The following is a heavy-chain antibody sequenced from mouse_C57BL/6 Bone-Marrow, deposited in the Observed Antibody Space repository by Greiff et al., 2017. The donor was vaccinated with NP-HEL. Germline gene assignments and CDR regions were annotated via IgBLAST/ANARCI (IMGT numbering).Heavy chain of an antibody. V-gene: IGHV1-15*01. CDR1: GYTFTDYE. CDR2: IDPETGGT. J-gene: IGHJ2*01. CDR3: TKTAQDFDY. Sequence: QVKLQQSGAELVRPGASVTLSCKASGYTFTDYEMHWVKQTPVHGLEWIGAIDPETGGTAYNQKFKGKAILTADKSSSTAYMELRSLTSEDSAVYYCTKTAQDFDYWGQGTTLTVSS. D-gene: IGHD3-2*02.